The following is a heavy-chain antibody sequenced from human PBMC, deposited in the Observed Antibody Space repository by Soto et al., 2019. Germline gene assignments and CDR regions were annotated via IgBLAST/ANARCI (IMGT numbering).Heavy chain of an antibody. Sequence: QITLKESGPPLVQPTQTLTLTCTFSGFSLPTDRVGVGWIRQPPGKALEWLAVIYWDDTKTYRPSLKSRLTITKHTSKNQVALTMTDMDPVDTATYYCAPAYGGRSLYWGQGTLVTVSS. CDR2: IYWDDTK. J-gene: IGHJ4*02. CDR3: APAYGGRSLY. D-gene: IGHD1-26*01. CDR1: GFSLPTDRVG. V-gene: IGHV2-5*02.